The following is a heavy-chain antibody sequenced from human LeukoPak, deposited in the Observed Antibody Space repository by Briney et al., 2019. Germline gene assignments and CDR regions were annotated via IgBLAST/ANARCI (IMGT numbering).Heavy chain of an antibody. CDR3: ARARRLIGSGSLGDFDY. CDR1: GGSISSYY. CDR2: IYYSGST. J-gene: IGHJ4*02. D-gene: IGHD3-10*01. Sequence: PSETLSLTCTVSGGSISSYYWSWIRQPPGKGLEWIGYIYYSGSTNYNPSLKGRVTISVDTSKNQFSLKLSSVTAADTAVYYCARARRLIGSGSLGDFDYWGQGTLVTVSS. V-gene: IGHV4-59*01.